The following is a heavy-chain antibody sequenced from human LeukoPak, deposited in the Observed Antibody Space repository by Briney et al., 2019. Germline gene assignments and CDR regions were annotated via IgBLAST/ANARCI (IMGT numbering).Heavy chain of an antibody. Sequence: GRSLRLSCAASGFIFSRYAMHWVRQAPGTGLEWVAVVWSDGTREYYIDSVKGRFTISRDNSKNTLYLQMTSLRAEDTAVYSCARGVAENGNPNYFDPWGRGTPVTVSS. CDR2: VWSDGTRE. V-gene: IGHV3-33*01. CDR3: ARGVAENGNPNYFDP. J-gene: IGHJ5*02. CDR1: GFIFSRYA. D-gene: IGHD6-13*01.